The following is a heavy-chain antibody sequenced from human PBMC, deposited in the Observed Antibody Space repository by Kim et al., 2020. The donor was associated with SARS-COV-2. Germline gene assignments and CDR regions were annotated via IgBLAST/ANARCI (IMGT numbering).Heavy chain of an antibody. CDR3: AGGRRWLQL. CDR1: GGSISRYY. CDR2: IYYSGST. D-gene: IGHD5-12*01. V-gene: IGHV4-59*08. J-gene: IGHJ4*02. Sequence: SETLSLTCTVSGGSISRYYWSWIRQPPGKGLEWIGYIYYSGSTNYNPSLKSRVTISVDTSKNQFSLKLSSVTAADTAVYYCAGGRRWLQLWGQGTLVTVS.